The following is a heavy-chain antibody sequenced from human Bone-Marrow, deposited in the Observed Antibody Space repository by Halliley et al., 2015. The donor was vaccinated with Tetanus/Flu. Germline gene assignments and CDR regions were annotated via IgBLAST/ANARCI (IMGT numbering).Heavy chain of an antibody. Sequence: GKGLGWIGYIYYRGNPHYNPSLKGRVTISVDTSKNQFSVKLTSVTAADTAVYYCARETSGYFDSWGQGTLVAVSS. J-gene: IGHJ4*02. CDR2: IYYRGNP. CDR3: ARETSGYFDS. V-gene: IGHV4-31*02. D-gene: IGHD2-15*01.